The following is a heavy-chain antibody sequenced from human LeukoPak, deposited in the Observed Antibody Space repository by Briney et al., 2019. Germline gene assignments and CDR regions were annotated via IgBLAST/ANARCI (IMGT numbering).Heavy chain of an antibody. Sequence: GRSLRLSCAASGFTFSSYGMHWVRQAPGKGLEWVAVIWYDGSNKYYADSVKGRFTISRDNSKNTLYLQMNSLRAGDTAVYYCARGNYGSGSYYQNNWFDPWGQGTLVTVSS. CDR2: IWYDGSNK. J-gene: IGHJ5*02. CDR3: ARGNYGSGSYYQNNWFDP. D-gene: IGHD3-10*01. V-gene: IGHV3-33*01. CDR1: GFTFSSYG.